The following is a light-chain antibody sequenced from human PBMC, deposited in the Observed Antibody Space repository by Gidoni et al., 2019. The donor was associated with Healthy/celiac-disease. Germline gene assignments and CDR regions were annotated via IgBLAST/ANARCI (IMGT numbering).Light chain of an antibody. CDR2: DAA. Sequence: AIQLTQSPSSLSASVGHRVNITCRASQGISSALAWYQQKPGKAPKLLIYDAARLESGVPSRFSGSRSGTDFTLTISSLQPEDFATYYCQQFNSYPLTFGGGTKVEIK. CDR3: QQFNSYPLT. J-gene: IGKJ4*01. CDR1: QGISSA. V-gene: IGKV1-13*02.